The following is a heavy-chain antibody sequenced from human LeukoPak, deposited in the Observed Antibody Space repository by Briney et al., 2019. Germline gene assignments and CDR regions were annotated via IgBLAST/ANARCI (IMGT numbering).Heavy chain of an antibody. CDR2: IYYSGST. CDR1: GGSISSSSYY. D-gene: IGHD6-19*01. CDR3: ASASGWQPYYFDY. V-gene: IGHV4-39*07. Sequence: SETLSLTCTVSGGSISSSSYYWGWIRQPPGKGLEWIGNIYYSGSTNYNPSLKSRVTISVDTSKNQFSLKLSSVTAADTAVYYCASASGWQPYYFDYWGQGTLVTVSS. J-gene: IGHJ4*02.